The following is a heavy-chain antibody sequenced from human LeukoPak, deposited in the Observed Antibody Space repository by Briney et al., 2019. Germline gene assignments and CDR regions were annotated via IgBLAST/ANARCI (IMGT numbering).Heavy chain of an antibody. D-gene: IGHD2-2*01. CDR3: ARNIGHEYQVPYFYIDV. CDR2: IYPGGSDT. V-gene: IGHV5-51*01. J-gene: IGHJ6*03. Sequence: GAPPMTSCKSAGYSFTTYWIGWVRQTPGEGLGWGGIIYPGGSDTKYTPSFQGQVTISADKNISTPYLQWASPKATDTALYYCARNIGHEYQVPYFYIDVWGKGTTVIVSS. CDR1: GYSFTTYW.